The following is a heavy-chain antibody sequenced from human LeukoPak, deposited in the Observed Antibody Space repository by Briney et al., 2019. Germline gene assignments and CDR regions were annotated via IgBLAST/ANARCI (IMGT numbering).Heavy chain of an antibody. CDR3: ARADVSEWAHGAFDI. CDR2: INWNGGST. D-gene: IGHD1-26*01. CDR1: GFTFDDYG. V-gene: IGHV3-20*04. Sequence: RSGGSLRLSCAASGFTFDDYGMSWVRQAPGKGLEWVSGINWNGGSTGYADSVKGRFTISRDNAKNSLYLQMNSLRAEDTALYYCARADVSEWAHGAFDIWGQGTMVTVSS. J-gene: IGHJ3*02.